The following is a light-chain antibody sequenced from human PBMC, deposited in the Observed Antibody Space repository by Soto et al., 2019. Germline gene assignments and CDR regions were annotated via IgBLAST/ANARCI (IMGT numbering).Light chain of an antibody. CDR3: QQYYSIPWT. CDR1: QSVLSSSNNKNY. Sequence: DIVMTQSTDSLAVSLGERATINCKSSQSVLSSSNNKNYLAWYQQKPGQPPKLLIYWASTRESGVPDRFSGSGSGTDFTLTISSLQAEDVAVYSCQQYYSIPWTFGQGTKVEIK. V-gene: IGKV4-1*01. CDR2: WAS. J-gene: IGKJ1*01.